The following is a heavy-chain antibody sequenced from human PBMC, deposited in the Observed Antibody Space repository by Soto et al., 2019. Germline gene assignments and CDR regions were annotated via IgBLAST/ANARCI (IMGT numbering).Heavy chain of an antibody. J-gene: IGHJ3*02. CDR2: MDRNSANT. D-gene: IGHD2-15*01. CDR3: ARRGSYHSLDI. CDR1: GYTFTSYD. V-gene: IGHV1-8*01. Sequence: QVQLVQSGAEVKKPGASVKVSCKASGYTFTSYDIYWVRQATGQGLEWMGWMDRNSANTGSGQTFQDRLSMARHTSINTAYMELSSLRSDDTAIYYCARRGSYHSLDIWGQGTMVTVSS.